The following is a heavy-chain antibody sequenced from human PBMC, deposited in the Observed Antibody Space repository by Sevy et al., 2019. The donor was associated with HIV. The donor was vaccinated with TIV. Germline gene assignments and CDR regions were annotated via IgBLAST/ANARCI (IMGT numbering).Heavy chain of an antibody. J-gene: IGHJ4*02. CDR3: AREYSSSWGSPYYFDY. V-gene: IGHV1-69*13. Sequence: SVKVSCKASGGTFSSYAISWVRQAPGQGLEWMGRIIPIFGTANYAQKFQGRVTITADESTSTAYMELSSLRSEDTAVYYCAREYSSSWGSPYYFDYWGQGTLVTVSS. CDR1: GGTFSSYA. D-gene: IGHD6-13*01. CDR2: IIPIFGTA.